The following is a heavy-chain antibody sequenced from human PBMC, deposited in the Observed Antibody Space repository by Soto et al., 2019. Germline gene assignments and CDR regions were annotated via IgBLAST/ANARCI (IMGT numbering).Heavy chain of an antibody. CDR3: ARLGTSYGDYFYYFDY. CDR2: IYYSGST. Sequence: SETLSLTCTVSGGSISSSSYYWGWIRQPPGKGLEWIGSIYYSGSTYYNPSLKSRVTISVDTSKNQFSLKLSSVTAADTAVYYCARLGTSYGDYFYYFDYWGQGTLVTVSS. J-gene: IGHJ4*02. D-gene: IGHD4-17*01. CDR1: GGSISSSSYY. V-gene: IGHV4-39*01.